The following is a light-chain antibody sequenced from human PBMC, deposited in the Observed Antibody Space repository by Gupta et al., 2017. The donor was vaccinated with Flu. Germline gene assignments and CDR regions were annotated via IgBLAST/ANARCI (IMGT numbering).Light chain of an antibody. J-gene: IGKJ1*01. V-gene: IGKV1-5*03. CDR1: QSVGSR. CDR3: QQYNTVSRWT. CDR2: MAS. Sequence: DIQMTQSPSTLSAFVGDRVTLTCRASQSVGSRLAWYQQKPGKAPKLLSYMASSLQSGVSSRVSGGGAGTEFTLTISSLQPDDLATYYCQQYNTVSRWTFGQGTKVEIK.